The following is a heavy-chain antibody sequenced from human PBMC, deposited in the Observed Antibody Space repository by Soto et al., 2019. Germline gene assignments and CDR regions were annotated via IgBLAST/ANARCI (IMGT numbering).Heavy chain of an antibody. CDR3: ARQGIRRPSDY. CDR2: IYYSESS. CDR1: DGSISSGDYY. V-gene: IGHV4-30-4*01. J-gene: IGHJ4*02. D-gene: IGHD6-13*01. Sequence: PSETLSLTCTVSDGSISSGDYYWSWIRQPPGKGREWIGYIYYSESSYYNPALRSRVTISVDGPKNQFSLKLSSVTAADTAVYYCARQGIRRPSDYWGQGTRVTVS.